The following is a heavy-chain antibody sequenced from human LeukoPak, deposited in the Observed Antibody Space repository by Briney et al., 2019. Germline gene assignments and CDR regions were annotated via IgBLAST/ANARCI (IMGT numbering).Heavy chain of an antibody. CDR1: GFTFSSYV. J-gene: IGHJ4*02. V-gene: IGHV3-23*01. Sequence: PGGSLRLSCAASGFTFSSYVMRWVRQAPGKGLEWVSAISGDSGKIYYADSVKGRFTISRDNSKNTLFLQMNSLRAEDTAVYYCAKDRIAARPFDYWGQGALVTVSS. D-gene: IGHD6-6*01. CDR2: ISGDSGKI. CDR3: AKDRIAARPFDY.